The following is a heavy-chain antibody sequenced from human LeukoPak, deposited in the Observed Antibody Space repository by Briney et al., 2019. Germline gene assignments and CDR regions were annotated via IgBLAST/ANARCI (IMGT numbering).Heavy chain of an antibody. D-gene: IGHD6-13*01. Sequence: QPGRSLRLSCAASGFTFSSYAMHWVRQAPGKGLEWVAVISYDGSNKYYADSVKGRFTISRDNSKNTLYLQMNSLRAEDTAVYYCAKDRGRAAGPEYWGQGTLVTVSS. CDR2: ISYDGSNK. CDR3: AKDRGRAAGPEY. V-gene: IGHV3-30-3*01. J-gene: IGHJ4*02. CDR1: GFTFSSYA.